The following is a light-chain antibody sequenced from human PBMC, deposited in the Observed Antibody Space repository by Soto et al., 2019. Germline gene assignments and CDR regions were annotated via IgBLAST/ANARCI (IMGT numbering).Light chain of an antibody. V-gene: IGLV2-8*01. Sequence: QSVLTQPPSASGSPGQSVTISCTGTSSDVGDYNYVSWYQQHPGKAPKLTIYEVSMRPSGVPDRFSGSKSTNTASLIVSGLQAEDEADYYCSSYVGSSNSVVFGGGTKVTVL. J-gene: IGLJ2*01. CDR3: SSYVGSSNSVV. CDR1: SSDVGDYNY. CDR2: EVS.